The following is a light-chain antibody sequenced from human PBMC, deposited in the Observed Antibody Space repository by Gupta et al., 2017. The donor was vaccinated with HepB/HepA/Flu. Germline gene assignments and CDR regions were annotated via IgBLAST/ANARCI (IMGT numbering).Light chain of an antibody. V-gene: IGKV2-28*01. CDR3: RQALHALWT. CDR1: QSLLYSNGYNY. J-gene: IGKJ1*01. Sequence: EIVMTQSPLSLSVTPGEPASISCKSSQSLLYSNGYNYLDWYLQKPGQSPQLLIYLGSNRASGVPDRFSGSGSGTDFTLKISRVEADDVGVYYCRQALHALWTFGQGTKLEIK. CDR2: LGS.